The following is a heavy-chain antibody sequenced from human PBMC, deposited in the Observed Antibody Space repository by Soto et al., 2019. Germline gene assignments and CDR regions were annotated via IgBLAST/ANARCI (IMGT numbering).Heavy chain of an antibody. Sequence: SETLSLTCAVSGGSISSGGYSWSWIRQPPGKGLEWIGYIYHSGSTYYNPSLRSRVTISVDRSKNQFSLKLSSVTAADTAVYYCARDRRGGAAGGWFDPWGQGTLVTVSS. CDR2: IYHSGST. CDR3: ARDRRGGAAGGWFDP. CDR1: GGSISSGGYS. J-gene: IGHJ5*02. V-gene: IGHV4-30-2*01. D-gene: IGHD6-13*01.